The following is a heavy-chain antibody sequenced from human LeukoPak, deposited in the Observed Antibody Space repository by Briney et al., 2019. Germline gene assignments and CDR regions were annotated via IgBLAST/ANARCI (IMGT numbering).Heavy chain of an antibody. D-gene: IGHD3/OR15-3a*01. CDR2: ISGSGDNT. CDR3: AKSASWTDFDS. J-gene: IGHJ4*02. CDR1: GFSFSSYA. Sequence: GGSLRPSCAASGFSFSSYAMRWVRQAPGKGPEWVSAISGSGDNTYYADSVRGRFTISRDNSNNMLYLHMNSLRAEDTALYYCAKSASWTDFDSWGQGTLVTVSS. V-gene: IGHV3-23*01.